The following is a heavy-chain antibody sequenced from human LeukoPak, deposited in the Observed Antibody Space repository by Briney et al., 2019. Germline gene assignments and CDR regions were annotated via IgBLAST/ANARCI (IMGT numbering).Heavy chain of an antibody. CDR3: ARDYADYVGYFFFDY. CDR1: GFTFSSYA. V-gene: IGHV3-23*01. D-gene: IGHD4-17*01. CDR2: ISGSGGST. J-gene: IGHJ4*02. Sequence: GGSLRLSCAASGFTFSSYAMSWVRQAPGKGLEWVSAISGSGGSTYYADSVRGRFTISRDNSQNTLYLQMNSLRAEDTAVYYCARDYADYVGYFFFDYWGQGTLVTVSS.